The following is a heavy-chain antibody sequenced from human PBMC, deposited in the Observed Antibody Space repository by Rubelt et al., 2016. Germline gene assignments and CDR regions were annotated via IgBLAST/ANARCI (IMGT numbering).Heavy chain of an antibody. J-gene: IGHJ4*02. CDR2: IYYSGPT. D-gene: IGHD1-14*01. Sequence: QLQLQESGPGLVKPSETLSLTCTVSGGSISSSSYYWGWIRQPPGKGLEWIGSIYYSGPTYYKEVLKSRVTISGDTSKNQVSLKLSSGAAADTAVYYCARGMSVRSANHRFDSWGQGTLVTVSS. CDR3: ARGMSVRSANHRFDS. CDR1: GGSISSSSYY. V-gene: IGHV4-39*07.